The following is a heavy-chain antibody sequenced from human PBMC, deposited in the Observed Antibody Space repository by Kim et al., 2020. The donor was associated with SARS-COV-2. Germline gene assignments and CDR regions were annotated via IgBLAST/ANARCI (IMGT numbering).Heavy chain of an antibody. CDR2: ISWNSGSI. Sequence: CAASGFTFDDYAMHWVRQAPGKGLEWVSGISWNSGSIGYADSVKGRFTISRDNAKNSLYLQMNSLRAEDTALYYCAKDFLWFGELFDAFDNW. CDR1: GFTFDDYA. D-gene: IGHD3-10*01. CDR3: AKDFLWFGELFDAFDN. J-gene: IGHJ3*02. V-gene: IGHV3-9*01.